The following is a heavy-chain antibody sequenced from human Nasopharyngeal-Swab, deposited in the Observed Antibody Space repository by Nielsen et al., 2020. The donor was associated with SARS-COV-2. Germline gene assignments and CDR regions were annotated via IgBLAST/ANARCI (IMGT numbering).Heavy chain of an antibody. D-gene: IGHD5-12*01. V-gene: IGHV4-4*07. CDR2: IYSSGTT. CDR3: ARGKWVRSPPDHFYYGMDV. Sequence: SETLSLTCTVTRGSTTSNYWSWIRQPAGKGLEWIGRIYSSGTTDYNPSLKSRVTMSVDTSKNQFSLRLTSLTAADTAVYYCARGKWVRSPPDHFYYGMDVWGQGTTVTVSS. J-gene: IGHJ6*02. CDR1: RGSTTSNY.